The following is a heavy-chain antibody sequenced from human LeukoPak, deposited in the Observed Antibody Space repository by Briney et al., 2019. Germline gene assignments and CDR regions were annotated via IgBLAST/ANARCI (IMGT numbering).Heavy chain of an antibody. J-gene: IGHJ3*02. V-gene: IGHV1-2*06. CDR2: INPNSGGT. CDR1: GYTFTGYY. CDR3: ARDISYYDSSGYYPSDAFDI. D-gene: IGHD3-22*01. Sequence: ASVKVSCKASGYTFTGYYMHWVRQAPGQGLEWMGRINPNSGGTNYAQKFQGRVTMTRDTSISTAYMELSSLRSEDTAVYYCARDISYYDSSGYYPSDAFDIWGQGTMVTVSS.